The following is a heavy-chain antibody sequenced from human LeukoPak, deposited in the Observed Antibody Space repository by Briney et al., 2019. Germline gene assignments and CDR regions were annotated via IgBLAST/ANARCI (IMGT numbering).Heavy chain of an antibody. CDR1: GYTFTGYY. J-gene: IGHJ6*03. V-gene: IGHV1-2*02. CDR3: ARGCYYYYMDV. CDR2: INPNSGGT. Sequence: GASVKVSCKASGYTFTGYYMHWVRQAPGQGLEWMGWINPNSGGTNYAQKFQGRVTITADKSTSTAYMELSSLRSEDTAVYYCARGCYYYYMDVWGKGTTVTVSS.